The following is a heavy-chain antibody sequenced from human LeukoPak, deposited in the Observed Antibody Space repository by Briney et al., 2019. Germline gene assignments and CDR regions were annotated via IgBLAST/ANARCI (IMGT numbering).Heavy chain of an antibody. D-gene: IGHD3-22*01. CDR1: GLTFSRYW. J-gene: IGHJ4*02. CDR2: IGSDGTET. CDR3: ARDLYRIVVVPHYFDY. V-gene: IGHV3-7*01. Sequence: GGSLRLSCAASGLTFSRYWMSWVRQAPGKGLEWLANIGSDGTETNYVDSVKGRFTISRDNAKNSLYLQMNSLRGEDTAVYYCARDLYRIVVVPHYFDYWGQGTLVTVSS.